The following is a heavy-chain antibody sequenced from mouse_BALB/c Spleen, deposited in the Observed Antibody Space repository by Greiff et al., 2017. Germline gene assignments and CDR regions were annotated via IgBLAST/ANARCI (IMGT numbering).Heavy chain of an antibody. CDR3: AREARYDGYYAMDY. CDR1: GFTFSDYY. D-gene: IGHD2-14*01. J-gene: IGHJ4*01. V-gene: IGHV5-4*02. CDR2: ISDGGSYT. Sequence: VQLKESGGGLVKPGGSLKLSCAASGFTFSDYYMYWVRQTPEKRLEWVATISDGGSYTYYPDSVKGRFTISRDNAKNNLYLQMSSLKSEDTAMYYCAREARYDGYYAMDYWGQGTSVTVSS.